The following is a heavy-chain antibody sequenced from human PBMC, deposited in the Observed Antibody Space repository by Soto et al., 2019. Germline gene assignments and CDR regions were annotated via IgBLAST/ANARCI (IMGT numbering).Heavy chain of an antibody. J-gene: IGHJ4*02. D-gene: IGHD5-18*01. Sequence: SETLSLTFAVYGWSFSRYHWSWIRQTPGKGLEWIGEINHLTTTNYNPSLKSRVIISLDTPKNQFSLKLSSVTAAYTAVYYCETGYDTALAPIFWGQGILVTVSS. V-gene: IGHV4-34*01. CDR2: INHLTTT. CDR3: ETGYDTALAPIF. CDR1: GWSFSRYH.